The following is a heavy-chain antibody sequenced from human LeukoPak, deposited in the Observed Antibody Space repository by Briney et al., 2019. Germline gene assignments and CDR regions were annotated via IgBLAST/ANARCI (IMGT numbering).Heavy chain of an antibody. CDR3: AREHYNYYDNSGSIDY. Sequence: GRSLRLFCAASGFTFSSYGMHWVRQAPGKGLEWVAVIWYDGSNKYYADSVKGRFTISRDNPKNTLYLQMNSLSAEDTAVYYCAREHYNYYDNSGSIDYWGQGTLVTVSS. CDR1: GFTFSSYG. V-gene: IGHV3-33*01. J-gene: IGHJ4*02. CDR2: IWYDGSNK. D-gene: IGHD3-22*01.